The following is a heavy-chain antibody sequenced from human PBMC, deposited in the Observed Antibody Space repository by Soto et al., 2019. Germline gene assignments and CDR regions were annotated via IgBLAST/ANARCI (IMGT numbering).Heavy chain of an antibody. J-gene: IGHJ6*02. D-gene: IGHD3-16*01. CDR1: GGSVSSGSYY. CDR2: INHSGSA. CDR3: ARRGRGIGGYYYGMDV. V-gene: IGHV4-39*07. Sequence: SETLSLTCIVSGGSVSSGSYYWSWIRQPPGKGLQWIGQINHSGSAYYNPSLKSRVTISVHTSNSQFSLELSSVTAADTAVYYCARRGRGIGGYYYGMDVWGQGTTVTVSS.